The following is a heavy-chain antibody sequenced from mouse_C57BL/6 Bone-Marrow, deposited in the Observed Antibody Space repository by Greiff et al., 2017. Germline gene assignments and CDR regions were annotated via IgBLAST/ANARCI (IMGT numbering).Heavy chain of an antibody. J-gene: IGHJ1*03. CDR2: IDPENGDT. Sequence: EVQLQESGAELVRPGASVKLSCTASGFNIKDDYMHWVKQRPEQGLEWIGWIDPENGDTEYASKFQGKATITADTSSNTAYLQLSSLTSEDTAVYYGTPGSSYPWYFDVWGTGTTVTVSS. D-gene: IGHD1-1*01. V-gene: IGHV14-4*01. CDR3: TPGSSYPWYFDV. CDR1: GFNIKDDY.